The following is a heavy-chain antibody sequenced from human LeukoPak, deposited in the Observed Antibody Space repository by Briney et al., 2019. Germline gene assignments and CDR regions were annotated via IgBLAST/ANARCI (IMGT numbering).Heavy chain of an antibody. Sequence: GGSLTLPCGASIFILSSYAMSWARHARGKGLEWVSSIRGSGCSTYYAHSVKGRFTIPRDNYKNTLYLQMNSLRPEDTAVYYCAKGLKAPPMLGVPAGPYYYYYYGMDVWGQGTTVTVSS. CDR1: IFILSSYA. J-gene: IGHJ6*02. V-gene: IGHV3-23*01. CDR3: AKGLKAPPMLGVPAGPYYYYYYGMDV. D-gene: IGHD2-2*01. CDR2: IRGSGCST.